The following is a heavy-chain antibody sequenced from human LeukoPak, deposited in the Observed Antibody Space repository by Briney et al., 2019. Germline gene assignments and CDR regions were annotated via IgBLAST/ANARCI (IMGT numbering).Heavy chain of an antibody. CDR2: ISAYNGNT. CDR3: ARDGETGYYYGMDV. Sequence: AASVKVSCKASGYTFTSYGISWVRQAPGQGLEWMGWISAYNGNTNYAQKLQGRVTMTTDTSTSTAYMELRSLRSDDTAVYHCARDGETGYYYGMDVWGQGTTVTVSS. V-gene: IGHV1-18*01. CDR1: GYTFTSYG. J-gene: IGHJ6*02. D-gene: IGHD3-3*01.